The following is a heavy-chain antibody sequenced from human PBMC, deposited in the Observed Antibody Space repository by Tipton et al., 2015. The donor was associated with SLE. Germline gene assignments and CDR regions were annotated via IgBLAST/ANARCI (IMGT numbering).Heavy chain of an antibody. J-gene: IGHJ6*02. CDR3: ARGCNISTCEPFYFFGMDV. D-gene: IGHD2/OR15-2a*01. Sequence: TLSLTCSIYGGSFGGYYWSWIPQPPGKGLEWIGEINHGGSTNYNPSLKSRVTITVDMSNNQLSLRLISVTAADTAVYYCARGCNISTCEPFYFFGMDVWGQGTTVPVSS. V-gene: IGHV4-34*01. CDR1: GGSFGGYY. CDR2: INHGGST.